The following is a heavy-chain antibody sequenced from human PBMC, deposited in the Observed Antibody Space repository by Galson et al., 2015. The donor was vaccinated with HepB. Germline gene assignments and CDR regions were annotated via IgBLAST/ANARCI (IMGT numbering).Heavy chain of an antibody. CDR2: TYYRSKWYN. CDR3: ASIYSTAWDASDAFDT. V-gene: IGHV6-1*01. J-gene: IGHJ3*02. Sequence: CAISGDSVSSNSAAWHWIRQSPSRGLEWLGRTYYRSKWYNDYGESVKSRVTINPDTSKNQFSLQLSSVTPEDTAVYYCASIYSTAWDASDAFDTWGQGTMVTVSS. CDR1: GDSVSSNSAA. D-gene: IGHD2-8*02.